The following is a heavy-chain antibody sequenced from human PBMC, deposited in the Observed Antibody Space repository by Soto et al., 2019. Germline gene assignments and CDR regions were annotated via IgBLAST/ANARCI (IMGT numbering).Heavy chain of an antibody. D-gene: IGHD1-1*01. CDR1: GFTFSNYF. CDR3: ARTYVPGIAGFDP. V-gene: IGHV3-74*01. J-gene: IGHJ5*02. Sequence: TGGSLRLSCAASGFTFSNYFMHWVRQVPGEGLVWVSRMSGDGKTISYADSVKGRFTISRDNAKNTLYLQMNSLRVEDTAVYYCARTYVPGIAGFDPWGQGTLVTVS. CDR2: MSGDGKTI.